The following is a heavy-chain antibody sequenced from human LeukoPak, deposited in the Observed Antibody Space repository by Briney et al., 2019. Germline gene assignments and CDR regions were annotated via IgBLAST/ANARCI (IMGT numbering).Heavy chain of an antibody. V-gene: IGHV3-7*03. J-gene: IGHJ5*02. D-gene: IGHD6-19*01. CDR3: AKCSTPGYTSGWRNWIDP. CDR2: INRDGSER. CDR1: GFTFSNYW. Sequence: GGSLRLSCAASGFTFSNYWMTWVRQAPGKGLERVANINRDGSERYYVDSVKGRFTISRDDAKSSLYLQMNSLRAEDTAVYYCAKCSTPGYTSGWRNWIDPWGQGTLVTVSS.